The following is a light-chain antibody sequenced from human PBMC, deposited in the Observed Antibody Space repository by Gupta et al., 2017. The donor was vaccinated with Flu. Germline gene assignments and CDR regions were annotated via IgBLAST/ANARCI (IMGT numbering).Light chain of an antibody. V-gene: IGLV1-36*01. CDR3: AAWDDSLNGVV. Sequence: QSVLPQPPSVSEAPRQRVTLSCSGSNSNIENNAVSWYQQFPGKAPKLLIYYDDLRPSGVSDRFSGSKSGTSASLAISGLQSEDEADYYCAAWDDSLNGVVLGGGTKLTVL. CDR1: NSNIENNA. J-gene: IGLJ3*02. CDR2: YDD.